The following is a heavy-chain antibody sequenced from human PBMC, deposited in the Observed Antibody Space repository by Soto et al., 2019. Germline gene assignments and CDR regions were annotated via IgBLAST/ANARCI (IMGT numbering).Heavy chain of an antibody. D-gene: IGHD2-21*02. J-gene: IGHJ4*02. Sequence: ASVKVSCKSSGYTFTSYGISCVRQAPGQGLEWMGWISAYNGNTNYAQKLQGRVTMTTDTSTSTAYMELRSLRSEDTAVYYCARGGGIVVVTAPYDHWGQGTLVTVSS. CDR3: ARGGGIVVVTAPYDH. V-gene: IGHV1-18*01. CDR2: ISAYNGNT. CDR1: GYTFTSYG.